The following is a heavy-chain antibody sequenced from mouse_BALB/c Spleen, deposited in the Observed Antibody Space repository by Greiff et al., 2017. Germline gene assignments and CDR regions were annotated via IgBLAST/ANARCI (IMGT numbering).Heavy chain of an antibody. D-gene: IGHD2-14*01. CDR3: APTIGAGWFAY. Sequence: LVKTGASVKISCKASGYSFTGYYMHWVKQSHGKSLEWIGYISCYNGATSYNQKFKGKATFTVDTSSSTAYMQFNSLTSEDSAVYYCAPTIGAGWFAYWGQGTLVTVSA. CDR1: GYSFTGYY. V-gene: IGHV1S34*01. J-gene: IGHJ3*01. CDR2: ISCYNGAT.